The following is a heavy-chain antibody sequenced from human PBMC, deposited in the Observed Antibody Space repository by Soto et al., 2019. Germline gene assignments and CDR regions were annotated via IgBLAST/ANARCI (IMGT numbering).Heavy chain of an antibody. CDR3: ASHGGATDYYYGMDV. J-gene: IGHJ6*02. V-gene: IGHV1-69*06. CDR2: IIPIFGTT. Sequence: QVQLVQSGAEVKKPGPSVKVSCKASGGTFSSYAISWVRQAPGQGLEWMGGIIPIFGTTNYAQKFQGRVTITADKSTSTADMELSSLRSEDTAVYYCASHGGATDYYYGMDVGGQGTTVAVSS. D-gene: IGHD1-26*01. CDR1: GGTFSSYA.